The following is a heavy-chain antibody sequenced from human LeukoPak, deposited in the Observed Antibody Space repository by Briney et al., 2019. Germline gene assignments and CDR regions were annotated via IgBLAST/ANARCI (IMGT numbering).Heavy chain of an antibody. J-gene: IGHJ4*02. CDR1: GFTFSGSA. D-gene: IGHD3-22*01. V-gene: IGHV3-73*01. CDR2: IRSKANSYAT. Sequence: PGGSLRLSCAASGFTFSGSAMHWVRQASGKGLEWVGRIRSKANSYATAYAASVKGRFTISRDDSKNTAYLQMNSLETEDTAVYYCTRLSDYYDSSGYWYWGQGTLVTVSS. CDR3: TRLSDYYDSSGYWY.